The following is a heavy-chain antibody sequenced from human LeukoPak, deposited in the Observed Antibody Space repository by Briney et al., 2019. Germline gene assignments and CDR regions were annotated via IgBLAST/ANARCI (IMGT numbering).Heavy chain of an antibody. CDR1: GFTFSSYS. V-gene: IGHV3-30*02. J-gene: IGHJ4*02. D-gene: IGHD5-24*01. CDR3: AKEGDGYKRFGYFDY. Sequence: GGSLRLSCAASGFTFSSYSMNWVRQAPGKGLEWVTFIRYDGSNTYYADSVKGRFTISRDNSKNTLYLQMNSLRAEDTAVYYCAKEGDGYKRFGYFDYWGQGTLVTVSS. CDR2: IRYDGSNT.